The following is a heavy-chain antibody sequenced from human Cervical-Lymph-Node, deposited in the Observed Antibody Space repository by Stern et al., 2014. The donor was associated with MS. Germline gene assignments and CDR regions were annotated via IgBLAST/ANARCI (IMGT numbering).Heavy chain of an antibody. D-gene: IGHD3-22*01. Sequence: VQLEESGPGLVKPSETLSLTCTVSGGSISSSSYSWGWIRQPPGKGLEWIGGIYYSGSTYYNPSLKTRSPISVDAPKNQFSQKLISVTAADTAVYYCARWAYSSGWYNWFDPWGQGTLVTVSS. J-gene: IGHJ5*02. CDR1: GGSISSSSYS. CDR2: IYYSGST. V-gene: IGHV4-39*01. CDR3: ARWAYSSGWYNWFDP.